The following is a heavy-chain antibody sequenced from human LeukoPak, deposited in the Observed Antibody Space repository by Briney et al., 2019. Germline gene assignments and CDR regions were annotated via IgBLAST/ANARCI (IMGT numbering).Heavy chain of an antibody. CDR1: GYTFTSYG. CDR3: AREDSSGYYLDY. D-gene: IGHD3-22*01. Sequence: ASVNVSCTASGYTFTSYGISWVRQAPGQGLEWMGWISAYNGNTNYAQKLQGRVTMTTDTSTSTAYMELRSLRSDDTAVYYCAREDSSGYYLDYWGQGTLVTVSS. V-gene: IGHV1-18*01. J-gene: IGHJ4*02. CDR2: ISAYNGNT.